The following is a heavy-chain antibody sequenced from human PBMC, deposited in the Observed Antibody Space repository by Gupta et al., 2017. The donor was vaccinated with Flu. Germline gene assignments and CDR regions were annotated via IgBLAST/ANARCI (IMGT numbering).Heavy chain of an antibody. J-gene: IGHJ4*02. Sequence: EVQLVESGGGLVKPGGSLRVSCAAPRFTFSSYSMNWVRQAPGKGLEWVSSISSSSSNKYYADSVKGRFTISRDNDKKLLYLQMNSLRAEDTAVYYCARHSSSLLNFDYWGQGTLVTVSS. CDR2: ISSSSSNK. D-gene: IGHD6-6*01. V-gene: IGHV3-21*01. CDR3: ARHSSSLLNFDY. CDR1: RFTFSSYS.